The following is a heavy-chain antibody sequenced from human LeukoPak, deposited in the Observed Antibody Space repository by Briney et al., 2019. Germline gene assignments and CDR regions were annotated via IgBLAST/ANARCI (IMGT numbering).Heavy chain of an antibody. V-gene: IGHV4-31*03. D-gene: IGHD3-10*01. CDR2: IYYSGST. CDR1: GGFISSGGYY. Sequence: PSETLSLTCTVSGGFISSGGYYWSWIRQHPGKGLEWIGYIYYSGSTYYNPSLKSRVTISVDTSKNQFSLKLSSVTAADTAVYYCAWYRMVRGVISLDYWGQGTLVTVSS. J-gene: IGHJ4*02. CDR3: AWYRMVRGVISLDY.